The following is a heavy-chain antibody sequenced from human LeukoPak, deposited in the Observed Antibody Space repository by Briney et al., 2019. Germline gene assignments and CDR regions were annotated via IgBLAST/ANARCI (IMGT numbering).Heavy chain of an antibody. Sequence: GGSLRLSCAASGFTFSKHGMNWVRQAPGKGLEWVSGISPSGDITYYAGSVKGRFTISRDNSKNTLYLQMNRLRAEDTAIYYCTKGGDYGRAFDIWGQGTMVTVSS. D-gene: IGHD4-17*01. V-gene: IGHV3-23*01. CDR2: ISPSGDIT. J-gene: IGHJ3*02. CDR3: TKGGDYGRAFDI. CDR1: GFTFSKHG.